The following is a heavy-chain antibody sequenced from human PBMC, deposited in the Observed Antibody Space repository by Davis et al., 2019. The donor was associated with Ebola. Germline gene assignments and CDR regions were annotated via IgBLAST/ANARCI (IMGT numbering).Heavy chain of an antibody. J-gene: IGHJ4*02. CDR1: GDSFGGYY. CDR3: ARGWRSSTWSDF. Sequence: SETLSLTCAVYGDSFGGYYWSWFRQPPGKGLEWIAEINSRGSTNYNPSLKSRVTISVDTSKNQFSLSVGSVTAADTAVYYCARGWRSSTWSDFWGQGTLVTVSS. V-gene: IGHV4-34*01. CDR2: INSRGST. D-gene: IGHD2-2*01.